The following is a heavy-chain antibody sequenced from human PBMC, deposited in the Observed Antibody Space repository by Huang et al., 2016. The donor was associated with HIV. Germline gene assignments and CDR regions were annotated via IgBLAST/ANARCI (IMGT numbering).Heavy chain of an antibody. J-gene: IGHJ4*02. CDR3: ANFAIGDY. V-gene: IGHV3-21*01. D-gene: IGHD2-2*02. CDR2: ISSSSSYI. Sequence: EVQLVESGGGLVKPGGSLRLSCAASGFIFSNYNMNWVRQAPGKGLEWVSSISSSSSYIYYADSVKGRFTISRDNAKNSLYLQMNSLRAEDTTVYYCANFAIGDYWGQGTRVTVSS. CDR1: GFIFSNYN.